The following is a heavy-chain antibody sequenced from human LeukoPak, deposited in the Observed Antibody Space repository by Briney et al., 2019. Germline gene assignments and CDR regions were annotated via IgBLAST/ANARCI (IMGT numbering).Heavy chain of an antibody. CDR1: GFTFSAYT. CDR2: IRGSGSDI. V-gene: IGHV3-21*01. CDR3: ARDRITWGEPFDT. J-gene: IGHJ4*02. Sequence: PGGSLRLSCAASGFTFSAYTMNWVRQAPGKGLEWVSSIRGSGSDIDYADSVKGRFTISKDNAQNSLYLQMSSLRVEDTAVYYCARDRITWGEPFDTWGPGTLVTVSS. D-gene: IGHD7-27*01.